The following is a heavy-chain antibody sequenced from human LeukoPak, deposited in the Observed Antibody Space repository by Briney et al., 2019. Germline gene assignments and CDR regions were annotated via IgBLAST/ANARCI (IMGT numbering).Heavy chain of an antibody. CDR3: ARTYINFSNYFDP. Sequence: SETLSLTCTVSGYSISNGYNWGWVRQPPGKGLECIGSISHTGSTYYNPSLESRVPISLDTSNNQFSLELSSVTAAYTAVYYCARTYINFSNYFDPWGQGSLVTVSS. D-gene: IGHD4-11*01. J-gene: IGHJ5*02. V-gene: IGHV4-38-2*02. CDR1: GYSISNGYN. CDR2: ISHTGST.